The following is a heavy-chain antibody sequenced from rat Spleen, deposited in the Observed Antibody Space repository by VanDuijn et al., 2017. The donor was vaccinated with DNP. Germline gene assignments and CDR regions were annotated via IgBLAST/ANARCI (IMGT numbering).Heavy chain of an antibody. Sequence: EVKLVESGGGLVQPGRSLKLSCAASGFNFNDYWMGWVRQAPGKGLEWVATISTSGSRTYYPDSVKGRFTISRDNAKSSLYLQMNSLKSEDTATYYCATDNSGLNWFAYWGQGTLVTVSS. CDR1: GFNFNDYW. CDR2: ISTSGSRT. CDR3: ATDNSGLNWFAY. D-gene: IGHD4-3*01. J-gene: IGHJ3*01. V-gene: IGHV5-19*01.